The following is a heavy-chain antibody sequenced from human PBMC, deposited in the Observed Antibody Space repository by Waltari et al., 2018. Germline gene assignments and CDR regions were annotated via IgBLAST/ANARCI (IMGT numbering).Heavy chain of an antibody. V-gene: IGHV4-39*07. Sequence: QLQLQESGPGLVKPSETLSLTCTVSGGSISSSSYYWGWIRQPPGKGLEWIGSIYYSGSTYYNPSLKSRVTISVDTSKNQFSLKLSSVTAADTAVYYCARSRITMIVVVRSLDYWGQGTLVTVSS. CDR3: ARSRITMIVVVRSLDY. J-gene: IGHJ4*02. D-gene: IGHD3-22*01. CDR2: IYYSGST. CDR1: GGSISSSSYY.